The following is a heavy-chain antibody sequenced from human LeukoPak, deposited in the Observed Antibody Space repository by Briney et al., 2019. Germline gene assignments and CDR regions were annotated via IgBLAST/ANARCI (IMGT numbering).Heavy chain of an antibody. CDR1: YGSIRGHY. CDR2: IHYSGGT. V-gene: IGHV4-59*11. CDR3: ARPDMGDSTGDWFFDL. Sequence: PSETLSLTCTASYGSIRGHYWSWIRQTPGKGLEWIGNIHYSGGTEYNPSLKRRVAMSVDMSRNQFSLKVYSVIAADTAIYYCARPDMGDSTGDWFFDLWGRGTLITVSS. J-gene: IGHJ2*01. D-gene: IGHD2-21*02.